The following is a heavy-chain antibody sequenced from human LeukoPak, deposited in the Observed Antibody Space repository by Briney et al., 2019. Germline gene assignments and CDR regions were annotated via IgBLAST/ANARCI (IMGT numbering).Heavy chain of an antibody. Sequence: RASVKISCKAFGYSFTRYAMHWVRQAPGQRLEWMGWINAGNGNTKYSQKFQGRVTITRDTSASTAYMELSSLRSEDTAVYYCARSNPMIYWGQGTLVTVSS. CDR2: INAGNGNT. CDR3: ARSNPMIY. D-gene: IGHD3-16*01. V-gene: IGHV1-3*01. J-gene: IGHJ4*02. CDR1: GYSFTRYA.